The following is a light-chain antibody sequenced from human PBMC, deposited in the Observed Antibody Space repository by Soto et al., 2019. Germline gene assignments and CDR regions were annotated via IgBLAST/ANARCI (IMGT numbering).Light chain of an antibody. V-gene: IGKV3-15*01. J-gene: IGKJ2*01. CDR1: QSVASN. CDR3: QQYPNWPPQYP. Sequence: EIVMTQSPASLSVSPGDGATLSCRASQSVASNVAWYQQKPGQGPRLLIHGASTRAVGVPARFSGSGSGTVFTLNISSLQSEDFAVFYWQQYPNWPPQYPFGQGTKLQIK. CDR2: GAS.